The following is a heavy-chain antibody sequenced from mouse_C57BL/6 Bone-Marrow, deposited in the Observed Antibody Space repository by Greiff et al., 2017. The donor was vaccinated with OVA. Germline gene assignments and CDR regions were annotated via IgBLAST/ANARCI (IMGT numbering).Heavy chain of an antibody. CDR2: IYPRSGNT. CDR1: GYTFTSYG. CDR3: AREEFYVKRFAY. Sequence: VKLMESGAELARPGASVKLSCKASGYTFTSYGISWVKQRTGQGLEWIGEIYPRSGNTYYNEKFKGKATLTADKSSSTAYMELRSLTSEDSAVYFCAREEFYVKRFAYWGQGTLVTVSA. D-gene: IGHD1-1*01. V-gene: IGHV1-81*01. J-gene: IGHJ3*01.